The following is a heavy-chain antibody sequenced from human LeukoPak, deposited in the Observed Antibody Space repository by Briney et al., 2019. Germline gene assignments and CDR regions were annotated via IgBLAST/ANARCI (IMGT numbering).Heavy chain of an antibody. CDR3: ARYGDIVVVPAAVDFDY. D-gene: IGHD2-2*01. CDR2: INPNSGGT. J-gene: IGHJ4*02. CDR1: GYTFTGYY. Sequence: GASVNVSCKASGYTFTGYYMHWVRQAPGQGLEWMGWINPNSGGTNYAQKFQGRVTMTRDTSISTAYMELSRLRSDDTAVYYCARYGDIVVVPAAVDFDYWGQGTLVTVSS. V-gene: IGHV1-2*02.